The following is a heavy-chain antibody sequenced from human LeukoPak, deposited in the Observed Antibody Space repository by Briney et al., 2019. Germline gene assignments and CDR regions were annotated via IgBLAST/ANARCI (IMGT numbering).Heavy chain of an antibody. V-gene: IGHV3-23*01. D-gene: IGHD5-24*01. CDR3: AKDRFQERWLQLANCPDY. CDR1: GFTFSSYG. CDR2: ISGSGGST. J-gene: IGHJ4*02. Sequence: PGGSLRLSCAASGFTFSSYGMSWVRQAPGKGLEWVSAISGSGGSTYYADSVKGRFTISRDNSKNTLYLQMNSLRAEDTAVYYCAKDRFQERWLQLANCPDYWGQGTLVTVSS.